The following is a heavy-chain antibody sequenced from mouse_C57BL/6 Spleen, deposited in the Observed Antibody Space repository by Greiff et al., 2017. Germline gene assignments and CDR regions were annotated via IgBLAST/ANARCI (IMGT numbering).Heavy chain of an antibody. V-gene: IGHV1-53*01. CDR2: INPSNGGT. CDR1: GYTFTSYW. Sequence: QVHVKQPGTELVKPGASVKLSCKASGYTFTSYWMHWVKQRPGQGLEWIGNINPSNGGTNYNEKFKSKATLTVDKSSSTAYMQLSSLTSEDSAVYYCARENWDDDYFDYWGQGTTLTVSS. CDR3: ARENWDDDYFDY. J-gene: IGHJ2*01. D-gene: IGHD4-1*01.